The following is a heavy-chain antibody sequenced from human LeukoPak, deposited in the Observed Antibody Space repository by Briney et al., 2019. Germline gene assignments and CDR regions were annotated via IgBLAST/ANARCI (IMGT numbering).Heavy chain of an antibody. CDR3: ARAGGYCGRISCPYYFDY. V-gene: IGHV3-21*01. Sequence: GGSLRLSCAASGFTFSSYSMNWVRQAPGKGLEWVSSITSSSSYIYYADSVKGRFTISRDNARNSLSLQMNSLRAEDTAVYYCARAGGYCGRISCPYYFDYWGQGSLVAVSS. D-gene: IGHD2-15*01. CDR1: GFTFSSYS. CDR2: ITSSSSYI. J-gene: IGHJ4*02.